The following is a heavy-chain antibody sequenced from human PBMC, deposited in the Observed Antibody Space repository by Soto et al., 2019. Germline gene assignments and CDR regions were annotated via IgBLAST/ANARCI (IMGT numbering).Heavy chain of an antibody. J-gene: IGHJ4*02. D-gene: IGHD3-22*01. CDR3: ARTNTKYDSSGYYFDY. V-gene: IGHV4-30-2*01. CDR2: IYHSGST. Sequence: SETLSLTCAVSGGSISSGGYSWSWIRQPPGKGLEWIGYIYHSGSTYYNPSLKSRVTISVDTSKNQFSLKLSSVTAADTAVYYCARTNTKYDSSGYYFDYWGQGTLVTVSS. CDR1: GGSISSGGYS.